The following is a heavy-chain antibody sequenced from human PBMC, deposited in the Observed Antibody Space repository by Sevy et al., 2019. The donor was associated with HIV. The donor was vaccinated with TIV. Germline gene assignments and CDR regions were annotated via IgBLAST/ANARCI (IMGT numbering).Heavy chain of an antibody. J-gene: IGHJ6*02. Sequence: GGSLRLSCAASGFTFSSYAMHWVRQAPGEGLEWVAVISYDGSNKYYADSVKGRFTISRDNSKNTLYLQMNSLRAEDTAVYYCARDRGWIQLWFEVTTRGMDVWGPGTTVTVSS. V-gene: IGHV3-30*04. CDR3: ARDRGWIQLWFEVTTRGMDV. CDR2: ISYDGSNK. D-gene: IGHD5-18*01. CDR1: GFTFSSYA.